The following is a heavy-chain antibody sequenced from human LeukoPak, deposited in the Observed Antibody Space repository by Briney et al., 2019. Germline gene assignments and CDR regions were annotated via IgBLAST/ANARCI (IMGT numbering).Heavy chain of an antibody. Sequence: EASVKVSCKASGGTFSSYAISWVRQAPGQGLEWMGGIIPIFGTANYAQKFQGRVTTTADESTSTAYMELSSLRSEDTAVYYCARDRQLRGARIYWFDPWGQGTLVTVSS. CDR1: GGTFSSYA. D-gene: IGHD1-26*01. V-gene: IGHV1-69*13. CDR2: IIPIFGTA. CDR3: ARDRQLRGARIYWFDP. J-gene: IGHJ5*02.